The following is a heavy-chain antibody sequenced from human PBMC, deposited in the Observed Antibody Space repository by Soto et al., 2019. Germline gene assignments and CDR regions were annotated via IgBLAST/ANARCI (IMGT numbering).Heavy chain of an antibody. CDR2: INSDGSST. Sequence: EVQLVESGRALVQPGGSLRLSCAASGFTFSSYWMHWVRQAPGKGLVWVSRINSDGSSTSYADSVKRRFTISRDNAKNTLYLQMNSLRAEDTAVYYCARTSLVVAAATREDYWGQGTLVTVSS. CDR1: GFTFSSYW. D-gene: IGHD2-15*01. V-gene: IGHV3-74*01. J-gene: IGHJ4*02. CDR3: ARTSLVVAAATREDY.